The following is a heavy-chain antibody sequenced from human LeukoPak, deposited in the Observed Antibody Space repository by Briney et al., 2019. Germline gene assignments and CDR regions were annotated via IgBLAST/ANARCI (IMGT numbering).Heavy chain of an antibody. J-gene: IGHJ4*02. CDR1: GGSISSYY. V-gene: IGHV4-59*08. CDR3: ARQGGYIAPLAL. D-gene: IGHD6-13*01. CDR2: ISYSGNT. Sequence: SETLSLTCTVSGGSISSYYWSWIRQPPGKGLEWIGYISYSGNTNYNPSLKSRVTISVDTSENQFSLKLSSVTAADTAVYYCARQGGYIAPLALWGQGTLVTVSS.